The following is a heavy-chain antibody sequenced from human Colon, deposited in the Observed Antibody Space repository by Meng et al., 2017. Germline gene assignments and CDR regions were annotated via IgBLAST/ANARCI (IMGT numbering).Heavy chain of an antibody. D-gene: IGHD2-2*01. CDR2: IYHSGST. Sequence: VQWQEAGPGLVKPAGTLSLTCAVSGGSISSSNWWSWVRQPPGKGLEWIGEIYHSGSTNYNPSLKSRVTISVDKSKNQFSLKLSSVTAADTAVYYCASGRKYCSSTSCYGQFDYWGQGTLVTVSS. CDR1: GGSISSSNW. J-gene: IGHJ4*02. V-gene: IGHV4-4*02. CDR3: ASGRKYCSSTSCYGQFDY.